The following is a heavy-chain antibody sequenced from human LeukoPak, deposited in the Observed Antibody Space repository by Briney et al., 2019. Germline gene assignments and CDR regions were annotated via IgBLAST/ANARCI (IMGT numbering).Heavy chain of an antibody. CDR2: ISYDGSTK. D-gene: IGHD1-1*01. Sequence: PGGSLRLSCVASGFRFSEYGMHWVRQAPGKGLEWVALISYDGSTKQLTDSVKGRFTISRDNSKNTVYLQMNSLRAEDTAVYYCVKITSVTGGDCWGQGTRLTVSS. V-gene: IGHV3-30*18. J-gene: IGHJ4*02. CDR1: GFRFSEYG. CDR3: VKITSVTGGDC.